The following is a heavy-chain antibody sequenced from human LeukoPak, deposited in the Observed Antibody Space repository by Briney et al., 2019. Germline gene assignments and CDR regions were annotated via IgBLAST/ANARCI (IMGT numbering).Heavy chain of an antibody. J-gene: IGHJ4*02. Sequence: SETLSLTCTVSGGSISSHYWSWIRQPPGKGLEWIGYIYYSGSTNYNPSLKSRVTISVDTSKNQFSLKLSSVTAADTAVYYCGRDLWWQFDYWGQGTLVTVSS. CDR3: GRDLWWQFDY. D-gene: IGHD2-21*01. CDR2: IYYSGST. V-gene: IGHV4-59*11. CDR1: GGSISSHY.